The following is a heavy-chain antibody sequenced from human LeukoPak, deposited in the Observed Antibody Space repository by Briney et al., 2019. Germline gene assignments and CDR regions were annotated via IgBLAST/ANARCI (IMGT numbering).Heavy chain of an antibody. CDR2: ISWNSGSI. CDR1: GFTFDDYA. J-gene: IGHJ3*02. D-gene: IGHD3-16*02. CDR3: ARDHRPTPTFGGVVVLDAFDI. V-gene: IGHV3-9*01. Sequence: GGSLRLSCAASGFTFDDYAMHWVRQAPGKGLEWVSVISWNSGSIGYADSVKGRFTISRDNSKNTLYLQMNSLRAEDTAVYYCARDHRPTPTFGGVVVLDAFDIWGQGTMVTVSS.